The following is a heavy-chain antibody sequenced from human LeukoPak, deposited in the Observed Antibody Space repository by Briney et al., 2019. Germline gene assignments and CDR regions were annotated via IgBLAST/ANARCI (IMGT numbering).Heavy chain of an antibody. Sequence: SQTLSLTCAISGDSVSSNIAAWHWIRQSPSRGLEWLGRTYYRSKWSNDYAVSVQSRITINPDTSKNQFSLQLNSVAPEDTAVYYCARGAYNSVWSWGQGALVTVSS. V-gene: IGHV6-1*01. CDR1: GDSVSSNIAA. CDR2: TYYRSKWSN. CDR3: ARGAYNSVWS. J-gene: IGHJ5*02. D-gene: IGHD6-19*01.